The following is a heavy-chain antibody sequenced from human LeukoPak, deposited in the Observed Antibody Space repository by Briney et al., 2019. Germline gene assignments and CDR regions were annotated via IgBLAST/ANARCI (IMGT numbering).Heavy chain of an antibody. J-gene: IGHJ3*02. CDR3: AREDTGTTGITGAFDI. D-gene: IGHD1-1*01. CDR2: IWYDESNK. CDR1: GFC. V-gene: IGHV3-33*07. Sequence: GGSLRLSCAVSGFCWVRQAPGKGLEWVAIIWYDESNKYYADSVKGRFTISRDNSKNTLYLQMNSLRAEDTAVYYCAREDTGTTGITGAFDIWGQGTMVTVSS.